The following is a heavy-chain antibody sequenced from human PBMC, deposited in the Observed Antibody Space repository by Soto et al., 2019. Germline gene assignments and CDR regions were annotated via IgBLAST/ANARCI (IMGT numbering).Heavy chain of an antibody. J-gene: IGHJ4*02. Sequence: QVQLQESGPGLVKPSETLSLTCTVSGGSISSYYWSWIRQPPGKGLEWIGYIYYSGSTNYNPSLKSRVTISVDTSKNQFSLKLSSVTAADTAVYYCAGWIAVAGTFAYWGQGTLVTVSS. CDR1: GGSISSYY. D-gene: IGHD6-19*01. CDR2: IYYSGST. V-gene: IGHV4-59*08. CDR3: AGWIAVAGTFAY.